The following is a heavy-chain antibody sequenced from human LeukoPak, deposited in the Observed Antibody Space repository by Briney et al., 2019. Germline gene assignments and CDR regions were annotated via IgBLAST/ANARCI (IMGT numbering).Heavy chain of an antibody. D-gene: IGHD3-22*01. CDR3: ARDGGGLDYYDSNLPFDY. CDR2: IHPNSGGT. J-gene: IGHJ4*02. Sequence: ASVKVSCKASGYTFTGYYMHWVRQAPGQGLEWMGWIHPNSGGTNYAQKFQGRVTMTRDTSISTAYMELSRLRSDDTAVYYCARDGGGLDYYDSNLPFDYWGQGTLVTVSS. CDR1: GYTFTGYY. V-gene: IGHV1-2*02.